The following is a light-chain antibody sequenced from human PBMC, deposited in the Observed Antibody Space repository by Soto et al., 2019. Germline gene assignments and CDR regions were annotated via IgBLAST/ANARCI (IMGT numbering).Light chain of an antibody. CDR1: QEINNY. J-gene: IGKJ2*01. V-gene: IGKV1-33*01. Sequence: DVQMTQSPSSLSASVGDRVTITCQASQEINNYLNWFQHKPGTAPNLLIYDASYLETGVPSRFSGSGSGTNFTFTISSLQPEDVATYYCQHFENLLLYTFGQGTKLEIK. CDR3: QHFENLLLYT. CDR2: DAS.